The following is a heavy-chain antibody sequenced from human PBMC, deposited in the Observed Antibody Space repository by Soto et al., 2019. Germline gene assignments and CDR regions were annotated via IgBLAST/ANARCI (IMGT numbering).Heavy chain of an antibody. V-gene: IGHV4-59*01. J-gene: IGHJ4*02. D-gene: IGHD3-10*02. Sequence: SETLSLTCTVSGGSIKDYFWSWIRQPPGKGLEWIAYIHYGGSTNYNPSLKSRVTISVDRSKNQFSPKLTSMTAADTAVYYCARSMFGELGYWGPGTLVTVPS. CDR2: IHYGGST. CDR1: GGSIKDYF. CDR3: ARSMFGELGY.